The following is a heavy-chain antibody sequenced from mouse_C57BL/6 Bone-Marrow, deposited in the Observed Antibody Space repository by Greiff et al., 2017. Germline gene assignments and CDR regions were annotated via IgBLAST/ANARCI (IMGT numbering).Heavy chain of an antibody. Sequence: QVQLQQSGPGLVRPSQSLSITCTVSGFSLTSYGVHWVRQPPGKGLEWLGVIWSGGSTDYNAAFISRLSISKDNSKSQVFFKMNSLQADDTAIYYCAKEGPYGTPFAYWGQGTLVTVSA. CDR3: AKEGPYGTPFAY. J-gene: IGHJ3*01. CDR2: IWSGGST. D-gene: IGHD2-1*01. CDR1: GFSLTSYG. V-gene: IGHV2-4*01.